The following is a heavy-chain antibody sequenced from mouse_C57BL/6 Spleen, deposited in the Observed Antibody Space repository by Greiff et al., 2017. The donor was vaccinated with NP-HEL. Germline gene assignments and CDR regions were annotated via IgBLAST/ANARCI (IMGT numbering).Heavy chain of an antibody. V-gene: IGHV1-50*01. CDR2: IDPSDSYT. CDR3: ASTGAMDY. D-gene: IGHD1-1*01. J-gene: IGHJ4*01. CDR1: GYTFTSYW. Sequence: VKLQQPGAELVKPGASVKLSCKASGYTFTSYWMQWVKQRPGQGLEWIGEIDPSDSYTNYNQKFKGKATLTVDTSSSTAYMQLSSLTSEDSAVYYCASTGAMDYWGQGTSVTVSS.